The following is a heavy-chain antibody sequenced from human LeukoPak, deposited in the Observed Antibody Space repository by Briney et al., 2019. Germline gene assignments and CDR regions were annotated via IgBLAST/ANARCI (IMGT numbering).Heavy chain of an antibody. Sequence: GRSLRLSCTASGFTFGDYAMSWVRRAPGKGLEWVGFIRSKAYGGTTEYAASVKGRFTISRDDSKSIAYLQMNSLKTEDTAVYYCTRDPSSTVVTHFDYWGQGTLVTVSS. CDR2: IRSKAYGGTT. D-gene: IGHD4-23*01. V-gene: IGHV3-49*04. CDR1: GFTFGDYA. J-gene: IGHJ4*02. CDR3: TRDPSSTVVTHFDY.